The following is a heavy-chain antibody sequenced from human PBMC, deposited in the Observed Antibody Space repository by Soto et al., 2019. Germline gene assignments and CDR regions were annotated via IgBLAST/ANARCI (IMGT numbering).Heavy chain of an antibody. D-gene: IGHD2-15*01. CDR1: GGCISSGGYY. J-gene: IGHJ4*02. CDR2: IYYSGST. Sequence: QVQLQESGPGLVKPSQTLSLTCTVSGGCISSGGYYWSWIRQHPGKGLEWIGYIYYSGSTYYNPSLKSRVTISVDTSKNQFSLKLSSVTAADTAVYYCARDLEGSGNRGLFDYWGQGTLVTVSS. CDR3: ARDLEGSGNRGLFDY. V-gene: IGHV4-31*03.